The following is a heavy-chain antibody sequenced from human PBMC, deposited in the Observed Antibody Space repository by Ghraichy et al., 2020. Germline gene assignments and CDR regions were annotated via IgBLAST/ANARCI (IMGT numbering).Heavy chain of an antibody. CDR1: GFTFSSYS. D-gene: IGHD6-19*01. CDR3: ARAEGGQWLVRGVFDY. Sequence: GGSLRLSCAASGFTFSSYSMNWVRQAPGKGLEWVSYISSSSSTIYYADSVKGRFTISRDNAKNSLYLQMNSLRDEDTAVYYCARAEGGQWLVRGVFDYWGQGTLVTVSS. J-gene: IGHJ4*02. V-gene: IGHV3-48*02. CDR2: ISSSSSTI.